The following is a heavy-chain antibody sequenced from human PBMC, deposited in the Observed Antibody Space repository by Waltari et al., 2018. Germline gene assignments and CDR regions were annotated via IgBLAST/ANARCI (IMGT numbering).Heavy chain of an antibody. CDR3: AREGSRILAGMDV. V-gene: IGHV1-2*06. D-gene: IGHD2-15*01. J-gene: IGHJ6*02. CDR2: INPNSGGT. Sequence: QVQLVQSGAEVKKPGASVKVSCKASGYTFTGYYMHWVRQAPGQGLEWMGRINPNSGGTNYAKKFQGRVTMTRDTSISTAYMELSRLRSDDTAVYYCAREGSRILAGMDVWGQGTTVTVSS. CDR1: GYTFTGYY.